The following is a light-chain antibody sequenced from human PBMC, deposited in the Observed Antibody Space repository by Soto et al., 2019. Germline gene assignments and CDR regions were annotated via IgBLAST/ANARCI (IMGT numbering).Light chain of an antibody. CDR2: DAS. J-gene: IGKJ1*01. CDR3: QQYQSSWT. CDR1: QSISNW. Sequence: DIQMTQSPSTLSASVGDRVIITCRASQSISNWLAWYQQKPGKVPNLLIYDASNLESGVTSRFSGSGSGTEFTLTISSLQPDDFATYYCQQYQSSWTFGQGTKVDIK. V-gene: IGKV1-5*01.